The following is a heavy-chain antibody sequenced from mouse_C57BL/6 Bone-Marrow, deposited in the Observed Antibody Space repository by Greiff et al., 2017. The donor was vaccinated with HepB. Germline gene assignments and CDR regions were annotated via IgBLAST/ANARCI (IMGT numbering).Heavy chain of an antibody. CDR3: ARDYYGSSYYAMDY. D-gene: IGHD1-1*01. CDR1: GFSLTSYA. CDR2: IWTGGGT. Sequence: VHLVESGPGLVAPSQSLSITCTVSGFSLTSYAISWVHQPPGKGLEWLGVIWTGGGTNYNSALKSRLSISKDNSKSQVFLKMNSLQTDDTARYYCARDYYGSSYYAMDYWGQGTSVTVSS. V-gene: IGHV2-9-1*01. J-gene: IGHJ4*01.